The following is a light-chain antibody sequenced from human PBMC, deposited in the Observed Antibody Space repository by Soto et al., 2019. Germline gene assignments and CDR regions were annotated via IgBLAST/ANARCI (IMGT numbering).Light chain of an antibody. Sequence: QPAPAQPRAGYAATGQKAPIHYNRNSSNIGDNYVSWYQHLPGTAPKLLIYETNKRPSGIPDRFSGSKSGTSATLGITGLQTGDEADYYCGTWDLSLGADVFGTGTKVTVL. CDR2: ETN. CDR3: GTWDLSLGADV. V-gene: IGLV1-51*02. J-gene: IGLJ1*01. CDR1: SSNIGDNY.